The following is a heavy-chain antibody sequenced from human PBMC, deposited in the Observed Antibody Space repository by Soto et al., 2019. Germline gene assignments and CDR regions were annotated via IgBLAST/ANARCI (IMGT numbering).Heavy chain of an antibody. J-gene: IGHJ6*02. CDR1: DLTFSDYG. Sequence: WGSLRLSCVVSDLTFSDYGFHWVRQAPGKGLDWVAAISYDGSFVYYADSVRGRFTISRDNSRNTLDLQMNTLRHEDTAVYYCAKERGRNRNFAMDVWGQGTSVTVSS. CDR2: ISYDGSFV. D-gene: IGHD1-1*01. CDR3: AKERGRNRNFAMDV. V-gene: IGHV3-30*18.